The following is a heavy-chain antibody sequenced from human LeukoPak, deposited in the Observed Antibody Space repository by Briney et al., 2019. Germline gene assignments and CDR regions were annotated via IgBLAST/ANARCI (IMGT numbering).Heavy chain of an antibody. D-gene: IGHD6-6*01. CDR2: INSDGSSA. V-gene: IGHV3-74*01. Sequence: PGGSLRLSCAASGFTFSSYWMHWVRQAPGKGLVWVSRINSDGSSAIYADSVKGRFTFSRDNAKNTLYLQMNSLRAEDTAVYYCVRDKFGTLIYGSSCFDSWGQGTLVTVSS. CDR1: GFTFSSYW. CDR3: VRDKFGTLIYGSSCFDS. J-gene: IGHJ4*02.